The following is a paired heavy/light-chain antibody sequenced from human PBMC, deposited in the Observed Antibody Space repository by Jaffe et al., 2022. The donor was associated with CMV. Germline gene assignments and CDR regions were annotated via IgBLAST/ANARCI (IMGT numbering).Light chain of an antibody. CDR3: CSYAGSSRYV. CDR1: SSDVGSYNL. J-gene: IGLJ1*01. Sequence: QSALTQPASVSGSPGQSITISCTGTSSDVGSYNLVSWYQQHPGKAPKLMIYEVSKRPSGVSNRFSGSKSGNTASLTISGLQAEDEADYYCCSYAGSSRYVFGTGTKVTVL. V-gene: IGLV2-23*02. CDR2: EVS.
Heavy chain of an antibody. J-gene: IGHJ3*02. CDR3: ARLPLGAVAVAGHDAFDI. CDR2: IDWDDDK. CDR1: GFSLSTSGMC. D-gene: IGHD6-19*01. V-gene: IGHV2-70*15. Sequence: QVTLRESGPALVKPTQTLTLTCTFSGFSLSTSGMCVSWIRQPPGKALEWLARIDWDDDKYYSTSLKTRLTISKDTSKNQVVLTMTNMDPVDTATYYCARLPLGAVAVAGHDAFDIWGQGTMVTVSS.